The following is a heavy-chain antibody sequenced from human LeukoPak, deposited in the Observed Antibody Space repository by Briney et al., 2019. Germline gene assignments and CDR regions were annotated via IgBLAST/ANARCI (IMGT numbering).Heavy chain of an antibody. CDR3: VKGYCSSISCSLIDY. J-gene: IGHJ4*02. V-gene: IGHV3-64D*06. CDR1: GFTLSRYC. Sequence: GGSLRLSCSASGFTLSRYCMHWVRQAPGKGLEYVSGISSNGGSTNYADSVKGRFTISRDNSKNTLHLQMSSLRAEDTAVYYCVKGYCSSISCSLIDYGGQGTLVTVSS. D-gene: IGHD2-2*01. CDR2: ISSNGGST.